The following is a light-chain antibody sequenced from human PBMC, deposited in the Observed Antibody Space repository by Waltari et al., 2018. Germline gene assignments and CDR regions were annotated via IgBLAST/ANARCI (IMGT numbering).Light chain of an antibody. V-gene: IGLV2-14*01. CDR3: NSYAGSSSWV. Sequence: QSALTQPASVSGSPGQSITISCTGTSGDVGFYNYVSWYQQHPGKAPKLIIYDVSERPSGVSDRFSGSKSGNTASLTISGLQAEDESDYYCNSYAGSSSWVFGGGTKLTVL. CDR2: DVS. CDR1: SGDVGFYNY. J-gene: IGLJ3*02.